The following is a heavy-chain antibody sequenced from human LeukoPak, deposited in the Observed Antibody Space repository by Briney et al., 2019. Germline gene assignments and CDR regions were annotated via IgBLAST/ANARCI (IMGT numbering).Heavy chain of an antibody. CDR3: ARVHYYDSRHYFDY. V-gene: IGHV1-2*02. J-gene: IGHJ4*02. Sequence: GASVKVSCKASGYTFTGYYMHWVRQAPGQGLEWMGWINPNSGGTNYAQKFQGRVTMTRDTSISTAYMELSRLRSDDTAVYYCARVHYYDSRHYFDYWGQGTLVTVSS. CDR2: INPNSGGT. D-gene: IGHD3-22*01. CDR1: GYTFTGYY.